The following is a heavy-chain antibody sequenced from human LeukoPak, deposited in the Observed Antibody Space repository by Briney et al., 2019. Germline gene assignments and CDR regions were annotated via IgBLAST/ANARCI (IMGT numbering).Heavy chain of an antibody. CDR1: GYTFTSYD. D-gene: IGHD3-10*01. Sequence: ASVMVSCKASGYTFTSYDINWVRQATGQGLEWMGWISPVSGITNYAQNFQGRVTMTWNTSISTAYMELSSLRSEDTAVYYCARGNFASGTYYNEDFWGQGTLVTVSS. V-gene: IGHV1-8*01. CDR2: ISPVSGIT. CDR3: ARGNFASGTYYNEDF. J-gene: IGHJ4*02.